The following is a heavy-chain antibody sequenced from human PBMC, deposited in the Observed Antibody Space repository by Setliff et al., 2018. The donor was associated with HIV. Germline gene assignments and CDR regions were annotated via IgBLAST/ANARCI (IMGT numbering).Heavy chain of an antibody. D-gene: IGHD3-9*01. V-gene: IGHV4-4*09. CDR1: GDSISTDY. J-gene: IGHJ4*02. Sequence: SETLSLTCTVSGDSISTDYWTWIRQPPGKGLEWIGYIYNSASTSYNPSLKSRVTISVDTSKNQFSLKLSSVTAADTAVYYCARGILTYHFDYWGQGTLVTVSS. CDR3: ARGILTYHFDY. CDR2: IYNSAST.